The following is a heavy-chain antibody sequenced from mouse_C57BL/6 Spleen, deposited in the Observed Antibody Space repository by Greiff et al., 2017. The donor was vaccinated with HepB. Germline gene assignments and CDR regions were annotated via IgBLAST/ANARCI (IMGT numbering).Heavy chain of an antibody. CDR3: ARVFSTTGGWYFDV. V-gene: IGHV2-9-1*01. D-gene: IGHD1-1*01. CDR2: IWTGGGT. J-gene: IGHJ1*03. CDR1: GFSLTSYA. Sequence: VHLVESGPGLVAPSQSLSITCTVSGFSLTSYAISWVRQPPGKGLEWLGVIWTGGGTNYNSALKSRLSISKDNSKSQVFLKMNSLQTDDTARYYCARVFSTTGGWYFDVWGTGTTVTVSS.